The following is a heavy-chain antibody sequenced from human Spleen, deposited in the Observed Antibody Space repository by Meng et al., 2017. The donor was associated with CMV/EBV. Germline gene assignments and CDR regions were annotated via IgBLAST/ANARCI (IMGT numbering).Heavy chain of an antibody. CDR1: GFTFSSYA. Sequence: GGSLRLSCAASGFTFSSYAMSWVRQAPGKGLEWVAAISGSGGSTYYADSVKGRFTISRDISKNTLYLQMNNLRAEDTAVYYCAKDQASVIGPAFDYWGQGTLVTVSS. D-gene: IGHD2-2*01. CDR2: ISGSGGST. V-gene: IGHV3-23*01. J-gene: IGHJ4*02. CDR3: AKDQASVIGPAFDY.